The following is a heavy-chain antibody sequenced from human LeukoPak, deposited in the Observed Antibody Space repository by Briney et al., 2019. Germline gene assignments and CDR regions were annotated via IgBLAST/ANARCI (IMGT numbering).Heavy chain of an antibody. CDR2: ISSTSSYI. D-gene: IGHD6-19*01. V-gene: IGHV3-21*01. CDR1: GFTFSTYS. J-gene: IGHJ4*02. CDR3: ARVGYSSGWYFDY. Sequence: KPGGSLRLSCAASGFTFSTYSMNWVRQAPGKGLKWVSSISSTSSYIYYADSEKGRFTISRDNAQKSLYLQMNSLRAEDTAVYYCARVGYSSGWYFDYWGQGTLVTVSS.